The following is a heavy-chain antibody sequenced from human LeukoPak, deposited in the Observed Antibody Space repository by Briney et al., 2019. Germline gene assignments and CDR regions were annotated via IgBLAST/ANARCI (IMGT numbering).Heavy chain of an antibody. V-gene: IGHV3-30*18. CDR1: GFTFNNYG. D-gene: IGHD6-13*01. CDR3: AKDRGQQLVHDY. Sequence: GGSLRLSCAASGFTFNNYGMHWVRQAPGKGLEWVAVISYDGSNKYYADSVKGRFTISRDNSKNTLYLQMNSLRAEDTAVYYCAKDRGQQLVHDYWGQGTLVTVSS. CDR2: ISYDGSNK. J-gene: IGHJ4*02.